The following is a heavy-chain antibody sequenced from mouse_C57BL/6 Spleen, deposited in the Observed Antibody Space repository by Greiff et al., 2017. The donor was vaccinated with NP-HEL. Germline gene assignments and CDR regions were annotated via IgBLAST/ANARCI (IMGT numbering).Heavy chain of an antibody. Sequence: VQLQQSGAELVRPGTSVKMSCKASGYTFTNYWIGWAKQRPGHGLEWIGDIYPGGGYTNYNEKFKGKATLTADKSSSTAYMQFSSLTSEDSAIYYCAREGDGNYGKFAYWGQGTLVTVSA. CDR1: GYTFTNYW. V-gene: IGHV1-63*01. J-gene: IGHJ3*01. D-gene: IGHD2-1*01. CDR2: IYPGGGYT. CDR3: AREGDGNYGKFAY.